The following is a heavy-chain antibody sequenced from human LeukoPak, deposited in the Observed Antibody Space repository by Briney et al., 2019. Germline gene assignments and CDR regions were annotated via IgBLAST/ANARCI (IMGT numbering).Heavy chain of an antibody. Sequence: PGGTLRLSCAASGFTFSSYGMSWVRQAPGKGLEWVSAISGSGGSTYYADSVKGRFTISRDNSKNTLYLQMNSLRVEDTAVYYCAKEAGYCSGGTCGSEDYWGQGTLVTVSS. V-gene: IGHV3-23*01. J-gene: IGHJ4*02. D-gene: IGHD2-15*01. CDR2: ISGSGGST. CDR1: GFTFSSYG. CDR3: AKEAGYCSGGTCGSEDY.